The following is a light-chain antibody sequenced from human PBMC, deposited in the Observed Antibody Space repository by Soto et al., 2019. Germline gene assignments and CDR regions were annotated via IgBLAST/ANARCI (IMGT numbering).Light chain of an antibody. J-gene: IGKJ1*01. Sequence: EIVLTQSPGTLSLSPGERATLSCRASQSVSSSLAWYQQKPGQAPSLLIYAASSRATGILDRFSGTGSGADFTITISRLEPEYFAMYYCQQYGSSPVTFGQGTKVELK. CDR3: QQYGSSPVT. V-gene: IGKV3-20*01. CDR2: AAS. CDR1: QSVSSS.